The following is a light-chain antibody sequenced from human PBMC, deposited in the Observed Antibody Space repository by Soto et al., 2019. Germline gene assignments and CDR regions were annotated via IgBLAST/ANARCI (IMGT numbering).Light chain of an antibody. CDR3: QHYDGSPRT. CDR2: GIF. V-gene: IGKV3-20*01. Sequence: ETVLTQSPGTVSLSPGERATLSCTTSQNVRSDYLAWYQQKPGQAPRLLIYGIFNRATGIPDRFSGSGSGTDFTLTISGLEPEDSAVYYCQHYDGSPRTFGPGTKVKI. J-gene: IGKJ2*01. CDR1: QNVRSDY.